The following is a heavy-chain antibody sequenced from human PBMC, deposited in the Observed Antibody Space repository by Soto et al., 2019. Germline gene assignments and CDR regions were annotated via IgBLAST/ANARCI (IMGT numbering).Heavy chain of an antibody. V-gene: IGHV1-8*01. Sequence: ASVKVSCKASGYTFTSYDINWVRQATGQGLEWMGWMNPNSGNTGYAQKFQGRVTMTRNTSISTAYMELSSLRSEDTAVYYCARGTMLRGGFDTWGQGPLVTVSX. D-gene: IGHD3-10*01. J-gene: IGHJ5*02. CDR3: ARGTMLRGGFDT. CDR1: GYTFTSYD. CDR2: MNPNSGNT.